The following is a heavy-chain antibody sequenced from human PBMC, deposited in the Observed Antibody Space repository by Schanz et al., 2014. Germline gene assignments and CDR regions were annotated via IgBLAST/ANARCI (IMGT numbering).Heavy chain of an antibody. J-gene: IGHJ6*03. Sequence: VQLVESGGGVVQPGRSLRLSCAASGFTFSTYYMNWVRQAPGKGLEWVSSISSSSSYISYADSVKGRFTISRDNAKNSLYLQMNSLRAEDTAVYYCARPSDSSWYMDVWGKGTTXTVSS. CDR1: GFTFSTYY. V-gene: IGHV3-21*01. CDR3: ARPSDSSWYMDV. CDR2: ISSSSSYI. D-gene: IGHD2-21*02.